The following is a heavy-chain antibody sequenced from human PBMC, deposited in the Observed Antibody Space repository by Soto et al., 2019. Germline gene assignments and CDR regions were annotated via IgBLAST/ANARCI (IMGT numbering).Heavy chain of an antibody. V-gene: IGHV1-18*01. Sequence: GASVKVSCKASGYTFTSYGMSWVRQAPGQGLKWMEWISAYNGNTNYAQKLQGRVTMTTDTSTSTAYMELRSLRSDDTAVYYCARDRAGPIYDYIWGSYRYPWFDPWGQGTLVTVSS. J-gene: IGHJ5*02. CDR2: ISAYNGNT. CDR1: GYTFTSYG. CDR3: ARDRAGPIYDYIWGSYRYPWFDP. D-gene: IGHD3-16*02.